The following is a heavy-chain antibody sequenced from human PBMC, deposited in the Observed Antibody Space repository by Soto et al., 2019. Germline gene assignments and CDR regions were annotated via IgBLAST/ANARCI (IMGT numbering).Heavy chain of an antibody. V-gene: IGHV3-30-3*01. CDR2: ISYDGSNK. D-gene: IGHD6-6*01. CDR3: ARDRYSSSSGPTNYFDY. CDR1: GSTFSSYA. Sequence: GESLRLSCAASGSTFSSYAMHWVRQAPGKGLEWVAVISYDGSNKYYADSVKGRFTISRDNSKNTLYLQMNSLRAEDTAVYYCARDRYSSSSGPTNYFDYWGQGTLVTVSS. J-gene: IGHJ4*02.